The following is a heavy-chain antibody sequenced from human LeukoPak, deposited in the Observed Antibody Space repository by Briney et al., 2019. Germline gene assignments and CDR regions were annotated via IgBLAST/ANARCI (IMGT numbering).Heavy chain of an antibody. CDR2: IYSGGST. CDR3: ARVAHYDSSGIGNY. Sequence: GGSLRLSCAASGFTVSSNYMSWVRQAPGQGLEWVSVIYSGGSTYNADSVKGRFTISRDNSKNTLYLQMNSLRAEDTAAYYCARVAHYDSSGIGNYWGQGTLVTVSS. D-gene: IGHD3-22*01. J-gene: IGHJ4*02. CDR1: GFTVSSNY. V-gene: IGHV3-53*01.